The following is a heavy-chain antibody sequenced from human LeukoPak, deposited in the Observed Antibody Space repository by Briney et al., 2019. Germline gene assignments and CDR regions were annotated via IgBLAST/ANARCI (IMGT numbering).Heavy chain of an antibody. CDR3: ARDIAAAGTPY. Sequence: GALRLSCAASGFTVSSNYMSWVRQAPGKGLEWVSVIYSGGSTYYADSVKGRFTISRDNSKNTLYLQMNSLRAEDTAAYYCARDIAAAGTPYWGQGTLVTVSS. V-gene: IGHV3-66*02. D-gene: IGHD6-13*01. CDR2: IYSGGST. CDR1: GFTVSSNY. J-gene: IGHJ4*02.